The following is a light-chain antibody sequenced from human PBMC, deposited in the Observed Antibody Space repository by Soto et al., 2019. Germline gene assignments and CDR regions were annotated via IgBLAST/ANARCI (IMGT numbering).Light chain of an antibody. CDR2: EVT. Sequence: QSALTQPASVSGSPGQSISISCTGTSSDVGIYDYVSWYQHHPGKAPKLMVYEVTNRPSGVSNRFSGSKSDNTASLTISGLQAEDEADYYCSSFSSDSTPLVFGGGTKLTVL. V-gene: IGLV2-14*01. CDR3: SSFSSDSTPLV. CDR1: SSDVGIYDY. J-gene: IGLJ2*01.